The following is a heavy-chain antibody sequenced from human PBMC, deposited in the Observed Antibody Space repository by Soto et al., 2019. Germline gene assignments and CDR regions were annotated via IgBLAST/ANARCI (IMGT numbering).Heavy chain of an antibody. CDR2: ISDSSTTI. CDR1: GFDFSNYI. Sequence: EVQLVESGGGLVHPGGSLRLSCAASGFDFSNYIMNWVRQAPGKGLEWISYISDSSTTILYADSVKGRFTVSRDNAKNSLYLQMNSLRDEDTAVYYCARLGAYWGQGTLVTVSS. V-gene: IGHV3-48*02. J-gene: IGHJ4*02. CDR3: ARLGAY.